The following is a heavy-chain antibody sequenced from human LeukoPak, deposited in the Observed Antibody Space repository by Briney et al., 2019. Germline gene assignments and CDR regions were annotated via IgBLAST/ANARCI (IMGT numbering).Heavy chain of an antibody. V-gene: IGHV1-18*01. CDR1: GYTFTGFS. D-gene: IGHD2-2*01. J-gene: IGHJ6*02. Sequence: GASVKVSCKASGYTFTGFSISWVRQAPGQGLEWMGWINTHNGNTKYTQKFQGRVTMTRDKFTSTAYMELTSLTSDDTAVYYCARDDAPAGSESYCRRISCYLGRLDVWAKGPRSPSP. CDR3: ARDDAPAGSESYCRRISCYLGRLDV. CDR2: INTHNGNT.